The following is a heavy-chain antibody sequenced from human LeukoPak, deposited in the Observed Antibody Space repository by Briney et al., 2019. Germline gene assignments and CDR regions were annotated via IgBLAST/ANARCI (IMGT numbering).Heavy chain of an antibody. CDR1: GDSISSYY. D-gene: IGHD5-18*01. J-gene: IGHJ1*01. CDR2: IYYSGST. Sequence: SETLSLTCTVSGDSISSYYWTWIRQPPGKGLELIGYIYYSGSTNYNPSLKSRVTISVDTSKKQFSLKLSSVTAADTAVYYCASMGVDTTMVTPEYFQHWGQGTLVTVSS. V-gene: IGHV4-59*08. CDR3: ASMGVDTTMVTPEYFQH.